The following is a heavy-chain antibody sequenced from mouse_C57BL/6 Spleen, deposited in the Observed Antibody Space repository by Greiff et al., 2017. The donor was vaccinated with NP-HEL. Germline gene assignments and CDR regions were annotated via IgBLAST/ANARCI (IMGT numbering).Heavy chain of an antibody. J-gene: IGHJ4*01. V-gene: IGHV14-3*01. CDR1: GFNIKNTY. CDR2: IDPANGNT. D-gene: IGHD1-1*01. CDR3: ASSPYYGSRNYAMDY. Sequence: EVQLQQSVAELVRPGASVKLSCTASGFNIKNTYMHWVKQRPEQGLEWIGRIDPANGNTKYAPKFQGKATITADTSSNTAYLQLSSLTSEDTAIYYCASSPYYGSRNYAMDYWGQGTSVTVSS.